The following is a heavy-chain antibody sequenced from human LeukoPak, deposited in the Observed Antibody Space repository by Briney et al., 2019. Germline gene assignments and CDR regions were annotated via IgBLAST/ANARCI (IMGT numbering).Heavy chain of an antibody. CDR3: ARVNEYYDILTGYSPATFDY. CDR2: INHSGST. Sequence: SETLSLTCAVYGGSYSGYNWSWIRQPPGKGLEWIGEINHSGSTNYNPSLKSRVTISVDTSKNPFSLKLRSLTAADTAVYYCARVNEYYDILTGYSPATFDYLGEGTLLSVSS. D-gene: IGHD3-9*01. CDR1: GGSYSGYN. J-gene: IGHJ4*02. V-gene: IGHV4-34*01.